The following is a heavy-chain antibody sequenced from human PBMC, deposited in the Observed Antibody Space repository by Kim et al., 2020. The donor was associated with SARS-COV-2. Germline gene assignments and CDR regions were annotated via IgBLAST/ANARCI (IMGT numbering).Heavy chain of an antibody. V-gene: IGHV4-34*01. Sequence: KSRVTISVDTSKNQFSLKLSSVNAADTAVYYCARGTYYYGSGSPSWFDPWGQGTLVTVSS. J-gene: IGHJ5*02. D-gene: IGHD3-10*01. CDR3: ARGTYYYGSGSPSWFDP.